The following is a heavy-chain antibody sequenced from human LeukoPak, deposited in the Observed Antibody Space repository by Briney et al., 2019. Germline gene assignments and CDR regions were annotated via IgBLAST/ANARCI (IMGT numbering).Heavy chain of an antibody. CDR3: ARLRGYSYGYGDY. CDR2: ISSSGNTI. V-gene: IGHV3-48*04. Sequence: GCSLTLANAAYGLTVRRYSMNWVRQAPAKGLERVSYISSSGNTIDYADSVKGRFTISRDNAKNSLYLQMVSLRAEDTAVYYCARLRGYSYGYGDYWGQGTLVTVSS. D-gene: IGHD5-18*01. CDR1: GLTVRRYS. J-gene: IGHJ4*02.